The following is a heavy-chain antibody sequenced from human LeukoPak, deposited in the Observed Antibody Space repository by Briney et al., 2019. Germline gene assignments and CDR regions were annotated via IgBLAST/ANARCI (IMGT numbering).Heavy chain of an antibody. J-gene: IGHJ4*02. D-gene: IGHD3-10*01. CDR1: GFTFSFYA. CDR2: ISGSGGST. V-gene: IGHV3-23*01. CDR3: AKVPITMVRGLFDY. Sequence: PGGSLRLSCAASGFTFSFYAMSWVRQAPGKGLEWVSAISGSGGSTYYRDSVKGRFTISRDNSKNTLYLQMNSLRAEDTAVYYCAKVPITMVRGLFDYWGQGTLVTVSS.